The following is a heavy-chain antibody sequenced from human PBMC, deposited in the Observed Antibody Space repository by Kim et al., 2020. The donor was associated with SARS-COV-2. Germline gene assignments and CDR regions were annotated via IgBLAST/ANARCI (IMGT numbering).Heavy chain of an antibody. V-gene: IGHV5-10-1*01. Sequence: GESLKISCKGSGYSFTSYWISWVRQMPGKGLEWMGRIDPSDSFTNYSPSFQGHVTISADKSISTAYLQWSSLKASDTAMYYCARGGKDIVVVPAAMNYYYGMDVWGQGTTVTVSS. D-gene: IGHD2-2*01. CDR1: GYSFTSYW. J-gene: IGHJ6*02. CDR3: ARGGKDIVVVPAAMNYYYGMDV. CDR2: IDPSDSFT.